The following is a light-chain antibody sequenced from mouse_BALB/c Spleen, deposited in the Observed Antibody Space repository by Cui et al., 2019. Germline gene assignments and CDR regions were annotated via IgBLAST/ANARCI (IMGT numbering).Light chain of an antibody. CDR2: LTS. Sequence: QIVLTKAPALMSASQGEKVTMTGSDSSSVSYMYWYQQKPRSSPKPWIYLTSNLAAGVPARFSGSGSGTSYSLTISSMEAEDAATYYCQQWSSNPPTFGGGTKLEIK. CDR1: SSVSY. V-gene: IGKV4-68*01. CDR3: QQWSSNPPT. J-gene: IGKJ2*01.